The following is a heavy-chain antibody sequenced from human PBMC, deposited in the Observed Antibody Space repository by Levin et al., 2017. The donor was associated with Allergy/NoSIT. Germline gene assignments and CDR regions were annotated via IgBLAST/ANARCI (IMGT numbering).Heavy chain of an antibody. V-gene: IGHV4-59*01. J-gene: IGHJ6*02. CDR3: ARQNWNYPEDYGMDV. D-gene: IGHD1-7*01. Sequence: PSETLSLTCTVSSGSISGYYWSWIRQPPGKTLEWIGYVYYSGSTQYNPSLKSRVTISIDTSKNQFSLKLTSVTAADTAVYHSARQNWNYPEDYGMDVWGQGTTVTVSS. CDR1: SGSISGYY. CDR2: VYYSGST.